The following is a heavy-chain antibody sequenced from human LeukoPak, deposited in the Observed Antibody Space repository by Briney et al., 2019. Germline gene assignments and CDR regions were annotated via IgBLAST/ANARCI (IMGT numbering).Heavy chain of an antibody. CDR2: IYYSGST. Sequence: SETLSLTCTVSGGSISSSSYYWGWIRQPPGKGLEWIGSIYYSGSTYYNPSLKSRVTISVDTSKNQFSLKLSSVTAADTAVYYCARGPARRGETVTGADWFDPWGQGTLVTVSS. CDR1: GGSISSSSYY. J-gene: IGHJ5*02. D-gene: IGHD4-17*01. CDR3: ARGPARRGETVTGADWFDP. V-gene: IGHV4-39*07.